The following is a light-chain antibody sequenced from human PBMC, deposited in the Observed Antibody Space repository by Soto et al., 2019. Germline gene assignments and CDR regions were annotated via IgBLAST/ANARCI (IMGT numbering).Light chain of an antibody. CDR2: EGS. V-gene: IGLV2-23*01. CDR3: CSYAGSSTSLYV. CDR1: SSDVGSYNL. J-gene: IGLJ1*01. Sequence: ALTQPASVSGSPGQSITISCTGTSSDVGSYNLVSWYQQHPGKAPKLMIYEGSKRPSGVSNRFSGSKSGNTASLTISGLQAEDEADYYCCSYAGSSTSLYVFGTGTKLTVL.